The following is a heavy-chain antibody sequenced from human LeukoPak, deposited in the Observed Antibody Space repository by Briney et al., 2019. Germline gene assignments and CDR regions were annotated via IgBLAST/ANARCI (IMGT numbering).Heavy chain of an antibody. CDR3: ARGHMVRGVIITGMDV. V-gene: IGHV1-18*01. CDR1: GYTFTSYG. Sequence: ASVKVSCKASGYTFTSYGISWVRQAPGQGLEWMGWISAYNGNTNYAQKPQGRVTMTTDTSTSTAYMELRSLRSDDTAVYYCARGHMVRGVIITGMDVWGQGTTVTVSS. CDR2: ISAYNGNT. D-gene: IGHD3-10*01. J-gene: IGHJ6*02.